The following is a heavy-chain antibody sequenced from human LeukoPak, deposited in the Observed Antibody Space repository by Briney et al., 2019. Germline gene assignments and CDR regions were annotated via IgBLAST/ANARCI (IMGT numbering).Heavy chain of an antibody. CDR3: ARSPFYYYDSSGYSTLGDFQH. J-gene: IGHJ1*01. D-gene: IGHD3-22*01. CDR2: ISAYNGNT. CDR1: GYTFTSYG. Sequence: ASVKVSCKASGYTFTSYGISWVRQAPGQGLEWMGWISAYNGNTSYAQKLQGRVTMTTDTSTSTAYMELRSLRSDDTDVYYCARSPFYYYDSSGYSTLGDFQHWGQGTLVTVSS. V-gene: IGHV1-18*01.